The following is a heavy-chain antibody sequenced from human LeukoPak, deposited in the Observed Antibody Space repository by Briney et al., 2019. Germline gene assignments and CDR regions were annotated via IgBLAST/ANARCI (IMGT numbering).Heavy chain of an antibody. J-gene: IGHJ4*02. CDR2: IYYSGST. V-gene: IGHV4-59*08. CDR1: GGSISSYF. CDR3: ARLPGATSNVDY. D-gene: IGHD1-26*01. Sequence: NSSETLSLTCTVSGGSISSYFWSWIRQPPGKGLEWIGYIYYSGSTNYNPSLKSRVTISVDTSKNQFSLTLSSVTAADTAVYYCARLPGATSNVDYWGQGTLVTVSS.